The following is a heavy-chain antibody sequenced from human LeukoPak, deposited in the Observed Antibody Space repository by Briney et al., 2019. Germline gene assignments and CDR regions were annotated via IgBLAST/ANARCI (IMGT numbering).Heavy chain of an antibody. Sequence: PSETLSLTCTVSGGSISSSSYYWGWIRQPPGKGLEWIGSIYYSGSTYYNPSLKSRVTISVDTSKNQFSLKLSSVTAADTAVYYCARHRQWYYFDYWGQGTLVTVSS. CDR2: IYYSGST. J-gene: IGHJ4*02. CDR3: ARHRQWYYFDY. V-gene: IGHV4-39*01. D-gene: IGHD6-19*01. CDR1: GGSISSSSYY.